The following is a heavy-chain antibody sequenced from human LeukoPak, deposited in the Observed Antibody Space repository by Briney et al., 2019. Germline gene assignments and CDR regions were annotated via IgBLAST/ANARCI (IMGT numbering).Heavy chain of an antibody. CDR1: GFTFSSYW. Sequence: GGSLRLSCAASGFTFSSYWMSWVRQAPGKGLEWVANIKQDGSEKYYVDSVKGRFTISRDNAKNSLYLQMNSLRAEDTAVYYCASNYGSGSYYTPFDYWGQGPRSPSPQ. CDR2: IKQDGSEK. V-gene: IGHV3-7*01. CDR3: ASNYGSGSYYTPFDY. D-gene: IGHD3-10*01. J-gene: IGHJ4*02.